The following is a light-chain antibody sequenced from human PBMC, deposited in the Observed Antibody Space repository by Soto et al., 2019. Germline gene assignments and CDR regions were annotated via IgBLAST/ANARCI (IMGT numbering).Light chain of an antibody. CDR1: QSVTNNN. V-gene: IGKV3-15*01. CDR3: QQHSSWPLT. CDR2: GVS. J-gene: IGKJ4*01. Sequence: EIVMTQSPATLSVSPGERATLSCRASQSVTNNNLAWYQQKPGKSPRLLMYGVSNRATGIPARFSGSGSGTEFTLTISSRQSEDVAVYYCQQHSSWPLTFGGGTKVEMK.